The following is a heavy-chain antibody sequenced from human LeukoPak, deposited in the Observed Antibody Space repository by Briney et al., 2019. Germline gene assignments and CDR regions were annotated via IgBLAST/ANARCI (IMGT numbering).Heavy chain of an antibody. V-gene: IGHV1-46*01. D-gene: IGHD6-25*01. J-gene: IGHJ4*02. CDR1: GYTFTNYY. CDR3: AREGVAEAKNFDY. Sequence: ASVKVSCKASGYTFTNYYIHWMRQAPGQGLEWVGIINLNAVTTRYAQKFQGRITVTRDTSTSTVYMELSSLRSEDTAVYFCAREGVAEAKNFDYWGQGTLVIVSS. CDR2: INLNAVTT.